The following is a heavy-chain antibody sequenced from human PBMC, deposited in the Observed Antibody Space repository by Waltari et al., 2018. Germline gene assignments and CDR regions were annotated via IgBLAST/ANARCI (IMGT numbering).Heavy chain of an antibody. Sequence: QVQLQESGPGLVKPSETLSLTCTVSGGSISSYYWSWIRQPPGKGLEWIGYIYYSGSTNYNPSLKSRVTISVDTSKNQFSLKLSSVTAADTAVYYCARRYSYGYRDYYYYYMDVWGKGTTVTVSS. V-gene: IGHV4-59*01. D-gene: IGHD5-18*01. CDR2: IYYSGST. J-gene: IGHJ6*03. CDR1: GGSISSYY. CDR3: ARRYSYGYRDYYYYYMDV.